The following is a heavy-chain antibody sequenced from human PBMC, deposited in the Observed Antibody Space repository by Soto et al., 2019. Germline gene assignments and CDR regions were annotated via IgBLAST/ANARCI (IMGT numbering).Heavy chain of an antibody. J-gene: IGHJ5*02. CDR3: ARDGRGNAAGSYDWFDP. CDR1: GGSISSGGYY. D-gene: IGHD3-16*01. CDR2: IYYSGST. Sequence: PSETLSLTCTVSGGSISSGGYYWSWIRQHPGKGLEWIGYIYYSGSTYYNPSLKSRVTISVDTSKNQFSLKLSSVTAADTAVYYCARDGRGNAAGSYDWFDPWGQGTLVTVSS. V-gene: IGHV4-31*03.